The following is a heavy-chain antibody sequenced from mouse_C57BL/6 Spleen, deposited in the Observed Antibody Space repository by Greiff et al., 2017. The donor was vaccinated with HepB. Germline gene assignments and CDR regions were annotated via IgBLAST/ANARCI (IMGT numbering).Heavy chain of an antibody. V-gene: IGHV1-80*01. D-gene: IGHD2-4*01. CDR1: GYAFSSYW. J-gene: IGHJ4*01. CDR2: IYPGDGDT. Sequence: QVQLQQSGAELVKPGASVKISCKASGYAFSSYWMNWVKQRPGKGLEWIGQIYPGDGDTNYNGKFKGKATLTADKSSSTAYMQLSSLTSEDSAVYFCARGGYDYDGSYAMDYWGQGTSVTVSS. CDR3: ARGGYDYDGSYAMDY.